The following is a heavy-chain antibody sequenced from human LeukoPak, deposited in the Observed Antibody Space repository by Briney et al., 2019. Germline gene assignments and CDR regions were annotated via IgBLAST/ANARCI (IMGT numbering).Heavy chain of an antibody. D-gene: IGHD3-10*01. CDR1: AFTFSTYS. Sequence: GGSLRLSCAASAFTFSTYSMNWVRQAPGKGLEWVSYISSSGSTIYYADSVKGRFTISRDNAKNSLYLQMNSLRAEDTAVYYCARDAPYYYGSGYWFDPWGQGTLVTVSS. V-gene: IGHV3-48*04. CDR3: ARDAPYYYGSGYWFDP. J-gene: IGHJ5*02. CDR2: ISSSGSTI.